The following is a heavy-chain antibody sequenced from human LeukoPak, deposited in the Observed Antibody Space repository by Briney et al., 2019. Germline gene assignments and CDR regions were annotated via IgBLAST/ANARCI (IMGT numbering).Heavy chain of an antibody. D-gene: IGHD3-22*01. CDR3: ARDIRPLDSSGYYPYYYYGMDV. CDR1: GYTFTGYY. V-gene: IGHV1-2*04. J-gene: IGHJ6*02. CDR2: INPNSGGT. Sequence: GASVKVSCKASGYTFTGYYMHWVRQAPGQGLEWMGWINPNSGGTNYAQKFQGWVTMTRDTSISTAYMELSRLRSDDTAVYYCARDIRPLDSSGYYPYYYYGMDVWGQGTTVTVSS.